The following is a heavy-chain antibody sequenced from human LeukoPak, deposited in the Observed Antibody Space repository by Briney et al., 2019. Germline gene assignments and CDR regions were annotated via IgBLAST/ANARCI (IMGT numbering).Heavy chain of an antibody. V-gene: IGHV4-38-2*01. CDR2: VYHTGNA. CDR1: GYPISHGYY. Sequence: SETLSLTCAVSGYPISHGYYWGWVRQPPGKGLEWIGVVYHTGNAYYNPSLKSRVTTSVDTSNNQFSLRVTSVTAADTAVYYCARWVSSNRNWFDPWGQGTLVIVSS. CDR3: ARWVSSNRNWFDP. J-gene: IGHJ5*02. D-gene: IGHD6-13*01.